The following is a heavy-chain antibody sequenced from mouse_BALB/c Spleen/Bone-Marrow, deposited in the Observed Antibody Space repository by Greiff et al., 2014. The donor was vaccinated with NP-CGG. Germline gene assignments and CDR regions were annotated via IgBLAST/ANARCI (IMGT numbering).Heavy chain of an antibody. Sequence: VQLKKSGPDLVKPSQSLSLTCTVTGYSITSGYSWHWIRQFPGNKLEWMGYIHYSGSANYNPSLKSRISITRDTSKNQFFLQLNSVTTEDTATYYCARREGNHAAWFAYWGQGTLVTVSA. CDR1: GYSITSGYS. V-gene: IGHV3-1*02. D-gene: IGHD2-1*01. J-gene: IGHJ3*01. CDR3: ARREGNHAAWFAY. CDR2: IHYSGSA.